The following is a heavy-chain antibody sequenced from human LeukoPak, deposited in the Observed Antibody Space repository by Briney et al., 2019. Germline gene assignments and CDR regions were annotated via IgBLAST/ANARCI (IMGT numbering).Heavy chain of an antibody. Sequence: GGSLRLSCTASGFTFSTYSMNWVRQAPGKGLEWLSYISGSGSKIFYADSVRGRFTISRDNAKNSLFLQMNSLRAEDTAMFYCARGPYGDYIDAFDIWGQGTMVTVSS. D-gene: IGHD4-17*01. CDR1: GFTFSTYS. CDR3: ARGPYGDYIDAFDI. CDR2: ISGSGSKI. V-gene: IGHV3-48*01. J-gene: IGHJ3*02.